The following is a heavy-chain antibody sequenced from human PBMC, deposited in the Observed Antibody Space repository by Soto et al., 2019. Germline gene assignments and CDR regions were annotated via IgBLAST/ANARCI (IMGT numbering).Heavy chain of an antibody. CDR3: AKARAIAAAGTTDAFDI. CDR1: GFTFSSYA. J-gene: IGHJ3*02. V-gene: IGHV3-23*01. D-gene: IGHD6-13*01. CDR2: ISGSGGST. Sequence: GGSLRLSCAASGFTFSSYAMSWVRQAPGKGLEWVSAISGSGGSTYYADSVKGRFTISRDNSKNTLYLQMNSLRAEDTAVYYCAKARAIAAAGTTDAFDIWGQGTMVTVSS.